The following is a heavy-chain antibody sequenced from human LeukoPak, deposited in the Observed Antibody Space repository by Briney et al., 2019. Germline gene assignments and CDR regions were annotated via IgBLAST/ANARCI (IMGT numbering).Heavy chain of an antibody. V-gene: IGHV3-7*01. D-gene: IGHD3-3*01. CDR3: ASLSGDFWSGKHFDY. CDR1: GFTFSSYW. CDR2: IKQDGSEK. J-gene: IGHJ4*02. Sequence: GGSLRLSCAASGFTFSSYWMSWVRQAPGKGLEWVANIKQDGSEKYYVDSVKGRFTISRDNAKNSLYLQMNSLRAEDTAVYYCASLSGDFWSGKHFDYWGQGTLVTVSS.